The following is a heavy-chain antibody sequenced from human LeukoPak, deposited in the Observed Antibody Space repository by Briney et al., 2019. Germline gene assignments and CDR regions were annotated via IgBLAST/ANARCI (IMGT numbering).Heavy chain of an antibody. J-gene: IGHJ3*02. Sequence: GGSLRLSCAASGFSFSTYGMSWVRQAPGKGLEWVSGISGSGGDTYYADSVKGRFTISRDNAKNSLYLQMNSLRAEDTAVYYCASKWELYGDAFNIWGQGTMVTVSS. V-gene: IGHV3-23*01. D-gene: IGHD1-26*01. CDR2: ISGSGGDT. CDR1: GFSFSTYG. CDR3: ASKWELYGDAFNI.